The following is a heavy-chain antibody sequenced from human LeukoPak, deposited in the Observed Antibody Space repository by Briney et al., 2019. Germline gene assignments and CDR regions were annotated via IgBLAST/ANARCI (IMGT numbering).Heavy chain of an antibody. CDR2: ISGSGGST. CDR1: GFTFNNYA. J-gene: IGHJ4*02. CDR3: AKDYCYDSSGPNYFDY. V-gene: IGHV3-23*01. D-gene: IGHD3-22*01. Sequence: GGSLRLSCAASGFTFNNYAMSWVRQAPGKGLEWVSGISGSGGSTYYADSVKGRFTISRDNSKNTLYLQMNSLRAEDTAVYYCAKDYCYDSSGPNYFDYWGQGTLVTVSS.